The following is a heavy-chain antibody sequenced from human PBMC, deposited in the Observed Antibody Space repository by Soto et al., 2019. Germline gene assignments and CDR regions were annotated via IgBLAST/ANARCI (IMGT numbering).Heavy chain of an antibody. D-gene: IGHD2-2*01. V-gene: IGHV4-34*01. CDR1: GGSFSGYY. Sequence: SETLSLTCAFYGGSFSGYYWSWVRQPPGKGREWIGEINHSESNNYNPSLKSRVTISVDTSKNQFSLKLSSVTAADTAVYYCAREGYCSSTSCEHSNRMIEYFQHWGQGTLVTVSS. CDR3: AREGYCSSTSCEHSNRMIEYFQH. CDR2: INHSESN. J-gene: IGHJ1*01.